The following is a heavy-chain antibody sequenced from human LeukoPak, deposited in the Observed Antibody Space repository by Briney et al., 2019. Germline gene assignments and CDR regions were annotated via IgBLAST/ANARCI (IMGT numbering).Heavy chain of an antibody. CDR2: INPSGGST. J-gene: IGHJ5*02. V-gene: IGHV1-46*01. CDR3: ARMYCDFWSGYTPYDP. Sequence: ASVKVSCKASGYTFTSYYMHWVRQAPGQGLEWMGIINPSGGSTSYAQKFQGRVTMTRDTSTSTVCMELSSLRSEDTAVYYCARMYCDFWSGYTPYDPWGQGTLVTVSS. CDR1: GYTFTSYY. D-gene: IGHD3-3*01.